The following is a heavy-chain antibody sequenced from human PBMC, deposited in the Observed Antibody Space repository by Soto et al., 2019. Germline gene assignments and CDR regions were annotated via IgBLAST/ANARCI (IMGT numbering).Heavy chain of an antibody. CDR3: AVAMVREILIFESSGMHV. CDR2: IIPNFDTP. J-gene: IGHJ6*02. CDR1: GGSFNTYA. V-gene: IGHV1-69*01. D-gene: IGHD3-10*01. Sequence: QVHLVQSGAEVKKPGSSVKVSCKTSGGSFNTYAVSWVRQSPGQGLEWMGGIIPNFDTPNYAQKFQDRVTIIADESASTVYVELRSLRSNDTAVYYCAVAMVREILIFESSGMHVWGQGSTVIVS.